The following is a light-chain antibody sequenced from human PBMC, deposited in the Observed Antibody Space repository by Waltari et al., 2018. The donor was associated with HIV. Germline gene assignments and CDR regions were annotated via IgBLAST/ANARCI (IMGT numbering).Light chain of an antibody. J-gene: IGKJ5*01. CDR2: AAS. CDR1: QSISNTY. V-gene: IGKV3-20*01. CDR3: QQYGSSPIT. Sequence: EIVFTQSPGTLSLSSGERVPLPCRASQSISNTYLAWYQQKPGQAPRLLSYAASSRATGIPGRFSGSGSGTDFTLTISRLEPEDFAVYYCQQYGSSPITFGQGTRLEIK.